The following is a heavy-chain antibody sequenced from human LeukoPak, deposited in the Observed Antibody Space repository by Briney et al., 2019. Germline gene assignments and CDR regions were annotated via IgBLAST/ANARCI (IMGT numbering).Heavy chain of an antibody. J-gene: IGHJ3*01. V-gene: IGHV3-30*18. CDR1: GCTFIGYG. D-gene: IGHD2-21*02. Sequence: AGGSLRLSCAASGCTFIGYGMHWVRQAPGKGLEWVAGISYDGSNQYYTDSLKGRFTISRDNSKNTLYLQMNSLRPEDTAVYYCAKPRGGDSWAFDFWGQGTMVTVSS. CDR2: ISYDGSNQ. CDR3: AKPRGGDSWAFDF.